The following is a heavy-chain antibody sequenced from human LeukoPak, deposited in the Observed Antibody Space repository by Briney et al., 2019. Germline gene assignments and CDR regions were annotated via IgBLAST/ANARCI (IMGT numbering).Heavy chain of an antibody. D-gene: IGHD2-15*01. V-gene: IGHV4-61*02. Sequence: SETLSLTCTVSGASISSGSYYWSWIRQPAGQGLEWIGRMYTSGSTNYKSSLKSRVTISADTSKNQFSLKLNSVTAADTAVYYCARDVYCSGGSCRLYAFDIWGQGTMVTVSS. CDR1: GASISSGSYY. CDR2: MYTSGST. J-gene: IGHJ3*02. CDR3: ARDVYCSGGSCRLYAFDI.